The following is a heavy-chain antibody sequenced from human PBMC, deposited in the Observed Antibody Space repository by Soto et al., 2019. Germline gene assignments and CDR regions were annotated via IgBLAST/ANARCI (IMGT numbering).Heavy chain of an antibody. D-gene: IGHD2-2*03. CDR3: ARDRLYGLFWISDY. J-gene: IGHJ4*02. Sequence: TSGTLSPPCTVSGGSISSYYWSWIRQPPGKGLEWIGYIYYSGSTNYNPSLKSRVTISVDTSKNQFSLQLNSVTPEDTAVYYCARDRLYGLFWISDYWGQGTLVIVS. V-gene: IGHV4-59*12. CDR1: GGSISSYY. CDR2: IYYSGST.